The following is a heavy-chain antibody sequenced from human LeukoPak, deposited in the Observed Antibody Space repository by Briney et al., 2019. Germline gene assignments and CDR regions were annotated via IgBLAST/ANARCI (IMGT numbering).Heavy chain of an antibody. CDR1: GFTFSSYG. CDR2: ISYDGSNK. CDR3: AKVGIAVAFDY. Sequence: PGWSLRLSCAASGFTFSSYGMHWVRQAPGKGLERVAVISYDGSNKYYADSVKGRFTISRDNSKNTLYLQMNSLRAEDTAVYYCAKVGIAVAFDYWGQGTLVTVSS. J-gene: IGHJ4*02. D-gene: IGHD6-19*01. V-gene: IGHV3-30*18.